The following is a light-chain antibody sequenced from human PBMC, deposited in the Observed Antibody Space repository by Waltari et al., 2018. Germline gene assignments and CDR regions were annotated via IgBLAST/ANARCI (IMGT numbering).Light chain of an antibody. V-gene: IGLV2-14*01. J-gene: IGLJ2*01. CDR3: ASFTSSRFVA. Sequence: QSALTQPASVSGSPGQTIPISCAGTDRDIGGYNYVSWYQQCPDKAPKVLIYDVSNRPSGVSNRVSGSKSGNTASLTISGLQAEDEGDYYCASFTSSRFVAFGGGTKVTVL. CDR2: DVS. CDR1: DRDIGGYNY.